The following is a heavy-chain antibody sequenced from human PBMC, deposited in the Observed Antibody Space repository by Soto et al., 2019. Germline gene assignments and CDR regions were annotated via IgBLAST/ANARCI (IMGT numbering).Heavy chain of an antibody. CDR2: INHSGST. CDR3: ARCSYSNSKINWFDP. D-gene: IGHD4-4*01. CDR1: GGSFSGYY. Sequence: QVQLQQWGAGLLKPSETLSLTCAVYGGSFSGYYWSWIRQPPGKGLEWIGEINHSGSTNYNPSLKGRVTISVDTSKNQLSLKLSSVTAADTAVYYCARCSYSNSKINWFDPGGQGNLVTVSS. V-gene: IGHV4-34*01. J-gene: IGHJ5*02.